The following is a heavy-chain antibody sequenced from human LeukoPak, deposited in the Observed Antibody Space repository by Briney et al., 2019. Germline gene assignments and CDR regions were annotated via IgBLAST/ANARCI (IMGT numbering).Heavy chain of an antibody. CDR1: GGSFSGYY. D-gene: IGHD3-10*01. CDR2: INHSGST. Sequence: SETLSLTCAVYGGSFSGYYWSWIRQPPGKGLEWIGEINHSGSTNYNPSLKSRVTISVDTSKNQFSLKLSSVTAADTAVYYCARGVYYYGSGSYYKTAYYYYYMDVWGKGTTVTISS. CDR3: ARGVYYYGSGSYYKTAYYYYYMDV. V-gene: IGHV4-34*01. J-gene: IGHJ6*03.